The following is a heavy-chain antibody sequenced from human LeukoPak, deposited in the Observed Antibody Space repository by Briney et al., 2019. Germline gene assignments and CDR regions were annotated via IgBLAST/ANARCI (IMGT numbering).Heavy chain of an antibody. CDR2: INEDGSDI. CDR1: GFTFSSYW. CDR3: VRVVRSYSSDQVFGY. Sequence: PGGSLRLSCVGSGFTFSSYWMNWVRQAPGKGLEWVASINEDGSDIYYLDSVKGRFTISRDNTKNSLFLQMNSLRGEDTAIYYCVRVVRSYSSDQVFGYWGQGTLVTVSS. V-gene: IGHV3-7*01. J-gene: IGHJ4*02. D-gene: IGHD3-22*01.